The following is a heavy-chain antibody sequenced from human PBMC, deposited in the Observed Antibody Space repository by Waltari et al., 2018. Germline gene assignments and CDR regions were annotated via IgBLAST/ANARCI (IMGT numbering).Heavy chain of an antibody. Sequence: QVQLQQWGAGLLKPSETPSLTCAVYGGSFIGYYWSWLGQPPGKGLEWIGEINHSGSTNYNPSLKSRVTISVDTSKNQFALKLSSVTAADTAVYYCARVGGSGWYQIDYWGQGTLVTVSS. CDR3: ARVGGSGWYQIDY. CDR1: GGSFIGYY. V-gene: IGHV4-34*01. J-gene: IGHJ4*02. D-gene: IGHD6-19*01. CDR2: INHSGST.